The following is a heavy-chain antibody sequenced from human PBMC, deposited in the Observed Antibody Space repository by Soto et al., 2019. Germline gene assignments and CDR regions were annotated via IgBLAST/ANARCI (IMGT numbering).Heavy chain of an antibody. CDR2: ISGYNGNT. Sequence: QVQLVQSGAEVMKPGASVKVSCKASGYTFTSYGISWVRQAPGQGLEWMGWISGYNGNTNYAQKLQGRVTLTTDTSTKTAYMELRSLKSDDTAVYYCARGETYGDYVAYWGQGTLVTVSS. J-gene: IGHJ4*02. CDR3: ARGETYGDYVAY. CDR1: GYTFTSYG. V-gene: IGHV1-18*01. D-gene: IGHD4-17*01.